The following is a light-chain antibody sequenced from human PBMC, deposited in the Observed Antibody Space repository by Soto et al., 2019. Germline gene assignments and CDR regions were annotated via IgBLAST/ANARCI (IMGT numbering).Light chain of an antibody. J-gene: IGLJ1*01. CDR1: SSDVGGYDC. CDR3: SSYTGGNPSYV. Sequence: QSVLTQPPSASGSPGQSVTISCTGTSSDVGGYDCVSWYQQHPGKAPKLMIYEVTIRPSGVSDRFSGSKSGNTASLTVSGLQAEAEADYYCSSYTGGNPSYVFGTGTKVTVL. V-gene: IGLV2-8*01. CDR2: EVT.